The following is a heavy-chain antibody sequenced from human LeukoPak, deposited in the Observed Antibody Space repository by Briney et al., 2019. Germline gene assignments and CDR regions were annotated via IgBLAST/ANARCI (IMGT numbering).Heavy chain of an antibody. Sequence: ASVTVSCTASGYTFTNYGISWVRQAPGQGLEWMGWISAYNGNTNYAQKLQGRVTMTTDTSTSTAYMELRSLRSDDTAVYYCARDRRHIVVVEAATQSDYWGQGTLVTVSS. CDR2: ISAYNGNT. J-gene: IGHJ4*02. D-gene: IGHD2-15*01. CDR3: ARDRRHIVVVEAATQSDY. V-gene: IGHV1-18*01. CDR1: GYTFTNYG.